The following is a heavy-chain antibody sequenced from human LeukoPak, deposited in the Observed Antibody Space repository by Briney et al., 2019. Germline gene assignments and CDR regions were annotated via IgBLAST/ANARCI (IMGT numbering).Heavy chain of an antibody. D-gene: IGHD5-12*01. CDR3: ARYSGYDSFDY. CDR1: RGSMSNYY. V-gene: IGHV4-4*07. Sequence: PSETLSLTCTVSRGSMSNYYWTWMRQPAGKGLEWIGRIYTSGSTDYNPSLKSRVTMSVDTSKNQFSLKLTSVTAAETAVYYCARYSGYDSFDYWGQGTLVTVSS. CDR2: IYTSGST. J-gene: IGHJ4*02.